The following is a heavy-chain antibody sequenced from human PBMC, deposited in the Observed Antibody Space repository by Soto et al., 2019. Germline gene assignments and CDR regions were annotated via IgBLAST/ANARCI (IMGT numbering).Heavy chain of an antibody. CDR1: GYSISSSNW. CDR3: ARKEIQGPIDY. CDR2: IYYSGTT. J-gene: IGHJ4*02. V-gene: IGHV4-28*01. Sequence: SETLSLTCAVSGYSISSSNWWGWIRQPPGKGLEWIGYIYYSGTTYYNPSLKSRVTMSVDTSKNQFSLKLTSVTAVDTAVYYFARKEIQGPIDYCGQGTLVTVSS.